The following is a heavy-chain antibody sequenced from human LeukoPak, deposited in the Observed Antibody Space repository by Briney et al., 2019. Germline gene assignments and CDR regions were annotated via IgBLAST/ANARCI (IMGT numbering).Heavy chain of an antibody. CDR3: ARVISADWFDP. Sequence: SETLSLTCTVSGGSISSYYWSWIRQPPGKGLEWIGYIYYSGSTNYTPSLKSRVTISVDTSKNQFSLKLSSVTAADTAVYYCARVISADWFDPWGQGTLVTVSS. J-gene: IGHJ5*02. V-gene: IGHV4-59*01. CDR2: IYYSGST. CDR1: GGSISSYY.